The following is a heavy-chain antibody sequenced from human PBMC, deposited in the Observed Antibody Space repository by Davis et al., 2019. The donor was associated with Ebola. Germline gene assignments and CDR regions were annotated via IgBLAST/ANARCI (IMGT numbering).Heavy chain of an antibody. D-gene: IGHD2-15*01. V-gene: IGHV3-48*02. CDR2: ISSSGSTI. CDR3: AREGWDY. Sequence: GESLKISCAASGFSFSSYDMNWVRQAPGKGLEWVSYISSSGSTIYQADSVKGRFTISRDNAKNSLYLQMNSLRDEDTAVYYCAREGWDYWGQGTLVTVSS. CDR1: GFSFSSYD. J-gene: IGHJ4*02.